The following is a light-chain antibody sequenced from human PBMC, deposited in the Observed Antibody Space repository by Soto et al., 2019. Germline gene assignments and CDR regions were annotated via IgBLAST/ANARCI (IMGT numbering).Light chain of an antibody. V-gene: IGKV1-5*01. Sequence: DIQMTQSPSTLSASVGDRVTITCRASQSISSWLAWYQQKPGKAPKLLIYDASSLESGVPSRFSGSGSGTEFTFTISSLQPDDFATYYCQEYNSYPLTFGGGTKVEIK. J-gene: IGKJ4*01. CDR1: QSISSW. CDR2: DAS. CDR3: QEYNSYPLT.